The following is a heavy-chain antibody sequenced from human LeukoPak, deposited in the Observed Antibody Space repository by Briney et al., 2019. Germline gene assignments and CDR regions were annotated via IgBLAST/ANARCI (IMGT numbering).Heavy chain of an antibody. CDR1: GGTFSSYG. CDR2: ISAYNGNT. CDR3: ARDLLSPSHFDY. D-gene: IGHD1-26*01. J-gene: IGHJ4*02. Sequence: ASVKVSCKASGGTFSSYGISWVRQAPGQGLEWMGWISAYNGNTNYAQKLQGRVTMTTDTSTSTAYMELRSLRSDDTAVYYCARDLLSPSHFDYWGQGTLVTVSS. V-gene: IGHV1-18*01.